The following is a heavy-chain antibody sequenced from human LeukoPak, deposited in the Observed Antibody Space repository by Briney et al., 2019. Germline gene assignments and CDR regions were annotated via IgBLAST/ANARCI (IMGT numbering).Heavy chain of an antibody. Sequence: SETLSLTCAVSGYSISSGYYWGWIRQPPGKGLEWIGSIYHSGTTYYNPSLKSRVTISVDTYKNQFSLKLRSVTAADTAVYYCARDQAWGAAPGREFDYWGQGTLVTVSS. CDR3: ARDQAWGAAPGREFDY. CDR2: IYHSGTT. J-gene: IGHJ4*02. CDR1: GYSISSGYY. D-gene: IGHD6-13*01. V-gene: IGHV4-38-2*02.